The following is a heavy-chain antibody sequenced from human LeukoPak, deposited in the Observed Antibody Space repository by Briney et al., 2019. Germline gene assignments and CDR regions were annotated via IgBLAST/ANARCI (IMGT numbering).Heavy chain of an antibody. CDR2: IIPIFGTA. V-gene: IGHV1-69*05. Sequence: ASVKVSCKASGGTFSSYAISWVRQAPGQGLEWMGGIIPIFGTANYAQKFQGRVTITTDESTSTAYMELSSLRSEDTAVYYCASAFWSGYYTGIRDYYYYYMDVWGKGTTVTVSS. J-gene: IGHJ6*03. CDR3: ASAFWSGYYTGIRDYYYYYMDV. CDR1: GGTFSSYA. D-gene: IGHD3-3*01.